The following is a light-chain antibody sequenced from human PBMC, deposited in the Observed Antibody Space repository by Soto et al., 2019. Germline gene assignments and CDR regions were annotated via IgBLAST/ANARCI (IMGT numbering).Light chain of an antibody. V-gene: IGKV1-27*01. CDR2: AAS. Sequence: DIQMTQSPSSLSASLGDRVTITCRASQGIGIYLAWFQQRPGKVPKLLIYAASTLQSGVPSRFSGSGSGTDFNLTISSLQPEDVETYYCQKYNSAPLTFGGGTRVEIK. CDR1: QGIGIY. CDR3: QKYNSAPLT. J-gene: IGKJ4*01.